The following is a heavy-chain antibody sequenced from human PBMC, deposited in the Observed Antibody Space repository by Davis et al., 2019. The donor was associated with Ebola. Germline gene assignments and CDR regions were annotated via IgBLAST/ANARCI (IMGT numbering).Heavy chain of an antibody. Sequence: PGGSLRLSCAASGFTFSSYAMSWVRQAPGKGLEWVSAISGSGGSTYYADSVKGRFTISRDNSKNTLYLQMNSLRAEDTAVYYCAKDLMGDFWSGDYYYGMDVWGQGTTVTVSS. J-gene: IGHJ6*02. D-gene: IGHD3-3*01. V-gene: IGHV3-23*01. CDR2: ISGSGGST. CDR1: GFTFSSYA. CDR3: AKDLMGDFWSGDYYYGMDV.